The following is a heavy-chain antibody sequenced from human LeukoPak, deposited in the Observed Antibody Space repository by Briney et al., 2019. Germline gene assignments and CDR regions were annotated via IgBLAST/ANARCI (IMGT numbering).Heavy chain of an antibody. V-gene: IGHV4-34*01. J-gene: IGHJ4*02. CDR2: INXSGST. Sequence: PSETXSLXXAVYGGSLSXXXXXXIRQPPGXXXXXXGEINXSGSTNYNPSXKXRVXIXVDTSKNQFSLKLSSVTAADTAVYYCARGFMHRQLGPFDYWGQGTLVTVSS. CDR3: ARGFMHRQLGPFDY. D-gene: IGHD6-6*01. CDR1: GGSLSXXX.